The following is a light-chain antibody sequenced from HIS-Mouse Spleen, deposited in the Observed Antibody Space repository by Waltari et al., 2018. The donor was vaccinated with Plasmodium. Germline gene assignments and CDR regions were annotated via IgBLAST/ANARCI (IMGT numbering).Light chain of an antibody. Sequence: QSVLTQPPSASGTPGQRVTISCSGSSSNIGSNYVYWYQQLPGTAPKLLIYRKKQRPSGVPDRFAGSKSGTSASLAISGRRSEDEADYYCAAWDDSLSGPVFGGGTKLTVL. J-gene: IGLJ3*02. CDR3: AAWDDSLSGPV. V-gene: IGLV1-47*01. CDR1: SSNIGSNY. CDR2: RKK.